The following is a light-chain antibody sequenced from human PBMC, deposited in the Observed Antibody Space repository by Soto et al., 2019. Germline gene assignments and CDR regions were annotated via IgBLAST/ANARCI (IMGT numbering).Light chain of an antibody. Sequence: EIVMTQSPVTLSVSPGERATLSCRASQSVSSNVAWYQQRPGQAPRLLIYATSTRATGIPARFSGSGSGKEFTLTISSLQSEDVAVYYCQQYNQWPLFTFGPGTKVDI. CDR1: QSVSSN. CDR3: QQYNQWPLFT. CDR2: ATS. V-gene: IGKV3-15*01. J-gene: IGKJ3*01.